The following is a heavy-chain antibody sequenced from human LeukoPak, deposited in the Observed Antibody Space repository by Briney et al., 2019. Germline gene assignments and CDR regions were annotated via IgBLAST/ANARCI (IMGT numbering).Heavy chain of an antibody. CDR1: GFTFSSYD. CDR3: AKASGYSYGCSLDY. V-gene: IGHV3-30*18. Sequence: GRSLRLSCAASGFTFSSYDMHWVRQAPGKGLEWVAVISYDGSNKYYADSVKGRFTISRDNSKNTLYLQMNSLRAEDTAVYYCAKASGYSYGCSLDYWGQGTLVTVSS. J-gene: IGHJ4*02. CDR2: ISYDGSNK. D-gene: IGHD5-18*01.